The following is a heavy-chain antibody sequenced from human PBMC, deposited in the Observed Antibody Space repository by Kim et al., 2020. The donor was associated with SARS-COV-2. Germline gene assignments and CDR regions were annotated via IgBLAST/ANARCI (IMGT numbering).Heavy chain of an antibody. CDR2: INPSGGST. V-gene: IGHV1-46*01. CDR3: ARAYYDSSGYYYVPLDY. Sequence: ASVKVSCKASGYTFTSYYMHWVRQAPGQGLEWMGIINPSGGSTSYAQKFQGRVTMTRDTSTSTVYMELSSLRSEDTAVYYCARAYYDSSGYYYVPLDYWGQGTLVTVSS. D-gene: IGHD3-22*01. CDR1: GYTFTSYY. J-gene: IGHJ4*02.